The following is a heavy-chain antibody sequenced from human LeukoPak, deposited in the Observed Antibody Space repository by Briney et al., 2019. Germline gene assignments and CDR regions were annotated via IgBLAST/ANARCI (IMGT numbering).Heavy chain of an antibody. CDR2: VRYDGYNK. J-gene: IGHJ4*02. CDR3: ARDVGLRYFFDS. CDR1: GFTFSNYG. V-gene: IGHV3-33*01. Sequence: GGSLRLSCAASGFTFSNYGMHWVRQAPGKGLEWVAVVRYDGYNKYYAESVKGRCTISRDNSKSTVYLEMSSLRADDTAMYFCARDVGLRYFFDSWGQGTLVTVSS. D-gene: IGHD1-26*01.